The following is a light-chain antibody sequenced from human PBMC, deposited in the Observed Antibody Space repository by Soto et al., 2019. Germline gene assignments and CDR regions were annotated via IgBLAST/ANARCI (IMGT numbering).Light chain of an antibody. CDR1: SSDVGGYNY. V-gene: IGLV2-8*01. CDR2: EVT. Sequence: QSVLTQPPSASGSPGQSVTISCTGTSSDVGGYNYVSWYQQHPGKAPKLMIHEVTKRPSGVPDRFSGSKSGNTASLTVSGLQAEDEADYYCSSYAGSNNVVFGGGTKLTVL. J-gene: IGLJ2*01. CDR3: SSYAGSNNVV.